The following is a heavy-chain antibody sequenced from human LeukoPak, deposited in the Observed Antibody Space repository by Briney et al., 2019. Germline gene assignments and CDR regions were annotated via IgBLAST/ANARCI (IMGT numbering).Heavy chain of an antibody. V-gene: IGHV1-18*01. CDR2: ISPYNDNT. Sequence: ASVRVSCKASGYTFTTYGINWVRQAPGQGLEWMGWISPYNDNTIHAHRLRGRVTITADTSTTTAYLELRSLKSDDSAVYFCMRDADASGTLSDFWGQGTSVTVSS. CDR3: MRDADASGTLSDF. D-gene: IGHD3-10*01. CDR1: GYTFTTYG. J-gene: IGHJ4*02.